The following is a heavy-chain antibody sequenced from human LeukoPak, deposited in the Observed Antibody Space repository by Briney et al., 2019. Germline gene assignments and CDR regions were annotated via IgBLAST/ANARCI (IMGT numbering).Heavy chain of an antibody. CDR2: ISDVGST. D-gene: IGHD2-21*02. V-gene: IGHV3-23*01. J-gene: IGHJ4*02. Sequence: PGGSLRLSCAASGFTCSSYGMSWVRQAPGKGLEWVSLISDVGSTFSEDSVKGRFTISRDDSKNMLYMQMSSLRVEDTAVYYCARETAYCGGDCYSLHDYWGQGTLVTVSS. CDR3: ARETAYCGGDCYSLHDY. CDR1: GFTCSSYG.